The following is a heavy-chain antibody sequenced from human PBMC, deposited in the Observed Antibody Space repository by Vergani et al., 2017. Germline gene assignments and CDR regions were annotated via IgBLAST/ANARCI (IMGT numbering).Heavy chain of an antibody. CDR1: GFSFSGYW. D-gene: IGHD6-19*01. Sequence: EVQLVESGGGLIHPGGSLRLSCEGSGFSFSGYWMHWVRQSPEKGLVWVSRIKSDGSITNYADSVKGRFTISRDNAKNTLYLEINSLRGDDTAVYFCARSLVAGKGGYWGQGTRVAVSS. J-gene: IGHJ4*02. CDR2: IKSDGSIT. CDR3: ARSLVAGKGGY. V-gene: IGHV3-74*01.